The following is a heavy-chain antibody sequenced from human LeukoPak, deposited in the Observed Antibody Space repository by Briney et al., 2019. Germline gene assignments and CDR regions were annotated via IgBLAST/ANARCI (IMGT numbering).Heavy chain of an antibody. D-gene: IGHD2-2*01. Sequence: SETLSLTCAVYGGSFSGYYWSWIRQPPGKGLEWIGVINHSGSTNYNPSLKSRVTISVDTSKNQFSLKLSSVTAADTAVYYCARGRLCSSTSCYSVWFDPWGQGTLVTVSS. J-gene: IGHJ5*02. CDR1: GGSFSGYY. CDR2: INHSGST. V-gene: IGHV4-34*01. CDR3: ARGRLCSSTSCYSVWFDP.